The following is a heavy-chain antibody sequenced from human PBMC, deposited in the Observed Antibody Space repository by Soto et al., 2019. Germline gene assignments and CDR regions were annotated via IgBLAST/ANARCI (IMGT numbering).Heavy chain of an antibody. Sequence: EVQLVETGGGLIQPGGSLRLSCAASGFTVTDNYIIWVRQPPGKGLEWVSTTVIGGGTNYADTVKGRFTVSRDNSKNTLYLQMNNLRVEATAVYYCARKPPSAIQGWAFGMDVWGQGTTVFVSS. CDR3: ARKPPSAIQGWAFGMDV. CDR1: GFTVTDNY. CDR2: TVIGGGT. V-gene: IGHV3-53*02. D-gene: IGHD2-2*01. J-gene: IGHJ6*02.